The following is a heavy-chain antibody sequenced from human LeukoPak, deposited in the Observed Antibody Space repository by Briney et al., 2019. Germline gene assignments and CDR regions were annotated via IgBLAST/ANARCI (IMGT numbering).Heavy chain of an antibody. V-gene: IGHV4-34*01. CDR3: ATGTSLPPPAFDI. D-gene: IGHD1-14*01. CDR2: INHSGST. J-gene: IGHJ3*02. Sequence: SETLSLTCAVYGGSFSGFYWSWIRQPPGKGLEWIGEINHSGSTNYNPSLKSRVTISVDTSKNQFSLKLSSVTAADTAVYYCATGTSLPPPAFDIWGQGTMVTVSS. CDR1: GGSFSGFY.